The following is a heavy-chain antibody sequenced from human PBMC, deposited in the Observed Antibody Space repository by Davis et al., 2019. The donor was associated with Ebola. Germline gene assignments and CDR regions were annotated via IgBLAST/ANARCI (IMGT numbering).Heavy chain of an antibody. CDR2: INAGNGNT. D-gene: IGHD4-17*01. CDR3: ARDLEDYGADY. V-gene: IGHV1-3*01. CDR1: GYTFTSYA. J-gene: IGHJ4*01. Sequence: AASVKVSCKASGYTFTSYAMHWVRQAPGQRLEWMGWINAGNGNTKYSQKFQGRVTMTIDISTDTVYMELRSLRSDDTAVYYCARDLEDYGADYWGHGTLVTVSS.